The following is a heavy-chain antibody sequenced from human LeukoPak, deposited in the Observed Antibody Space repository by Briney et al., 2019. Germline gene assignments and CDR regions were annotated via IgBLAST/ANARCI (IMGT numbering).Heavy chain of an antibody. J-gene: IGHJ4*02. CDR3: ARGGLEPVDY. CDR2: TSTDGSST. V-gene: IGHV3-74*01. Sequence: PGGSLRLSCAASGFTFSTYWMHWVRQAPGKGLVWVSRTSTDGSSTSYADSVKGRFTISRDNAKNRLYLQMNSLRADDTAVYYCARGGLEPVDYWGQGTLVTVSS. D-gene: IGHD1-1*01. CDR1: GFTFSTYW.